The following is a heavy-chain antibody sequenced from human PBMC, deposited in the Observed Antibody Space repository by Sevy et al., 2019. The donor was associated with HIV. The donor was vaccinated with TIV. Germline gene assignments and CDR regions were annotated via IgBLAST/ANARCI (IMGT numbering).Heavy chain of an antibody. CDR1: GFTFGDYA. CDR3: SRVQGTISPYNYFGMDV. Sequence: GGSLRLSCTASGFTFGDYAMSWLRQAPGKGLEWVGFIKSKTYGGTTEYAASVKGRFTISRDDSKSIAYLQMNSLKTEDTALNYCSRVQGTISPYNYFGMDVWGQGTTVTVSS. V-gene: IGHV3-49*03. CDR2: IKSKTYGGTT. J-gene: IGHJ6*02. D-gene: IGHD3-3*01.